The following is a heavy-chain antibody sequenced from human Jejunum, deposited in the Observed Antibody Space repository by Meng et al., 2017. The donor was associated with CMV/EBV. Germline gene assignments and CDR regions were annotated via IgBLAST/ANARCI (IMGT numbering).Heavy chain of an antibody. CDR2: IYRGDDK. CDR3: AHFVGGYYPSRPDY. CDR1: GFPPITNGEG. J-gene: IGHJ4*02. V-gene: IGHV2-5*02. D-gene: IGHD1-26*01. Sequence: ITLKDAGPTLVKPTQTLTLTCTFSGFPPITNGEGVGWIRQPPGKALEWLALIYRGDDKRYSPSLKSRLSIAKDTSKNEVVLTVTTMGPVDTGTYYCAHFVGGYYPSRPDYWGQGTLVTVSS.